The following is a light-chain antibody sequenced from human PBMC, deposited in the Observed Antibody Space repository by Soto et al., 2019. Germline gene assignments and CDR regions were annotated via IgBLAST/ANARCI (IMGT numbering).Light chain of an antibody. CDR3: CSYAGSLSYV. CDR2: DVS. CDR1: SSDVGGYNY. V-gene: IGLV2-11*01. J-gene: IGLJ1*01. Sequence: QLVLTQPRSVSGSPGQSVTISCTGTSSDVGGYNYVSWYQQHPGKAPKLMIYDVSKRPSGVPDRFSGSKSGNTASLTISGLQAEDEADYYCCSYAGSLSYVFGTGTKVTVL.